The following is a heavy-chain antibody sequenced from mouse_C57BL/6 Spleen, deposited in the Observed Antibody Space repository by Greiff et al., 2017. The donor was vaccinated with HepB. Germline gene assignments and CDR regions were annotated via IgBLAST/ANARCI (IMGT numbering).Heavy chain of an antibody. V-gene: IGHV5-6*02. CDR3: ARHRYYYGSSYEGFAY. J-gene: IGHJ3*01. D-gene: IGHD1-1*01. Sequence: DVMLVESGGDLVKPGGSLKLSCAASGFTFSSYGMSWVRQTPDKRLEWVATISSGGSYTYYPDSVKGRFTISRDNAKNTLYLQMSSLKSEDTAMYYCARHRYYYGSSYEGFAYWGQGTLVTVSA. CDR2: ISSGGSYT. CDR1: GFTFSSYG.